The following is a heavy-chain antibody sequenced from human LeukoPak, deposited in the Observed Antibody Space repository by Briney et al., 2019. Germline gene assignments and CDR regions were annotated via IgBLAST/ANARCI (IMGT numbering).Heavy chain of an antibody. V-gene: IGHV4-59*01. D-gene: IGHD3-10*01. Sequence: SETLSLTCTVSGGSISSCYWSWIRQPPGKGLEWIGYIYYSGSTNYNPSLKSRVTISVDTSKNQLSLKLSSVTAADTAVYYCARIVRGVISPDDAFDIWGQGTMVTVSS. CDR1: GGSISSCY. CDR3: ARIVRGVISPDDAFDI. CDR2: IYYSGST. J-gene: IGHJ3*02.